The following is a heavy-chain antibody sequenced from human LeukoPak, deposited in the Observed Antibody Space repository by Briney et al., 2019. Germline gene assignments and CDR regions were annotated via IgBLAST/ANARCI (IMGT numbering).Heavy chain of an antibody. V-gene: IGHV1-69*04. CDR1: GGTFSSYA. D-gene: IGHD2-2*02. J-gene: IGHJ6*02. CDR3: ARADIVVVPAAIKAGGDYYYYGMDV. CDR2: IIPIFGIA. Sequence: EASVKVSCKASGGTFSSYAISWVRQAPGQGLEWMGRIIPIFGIANYAQKFQGRVTIIADKSTSTAYMELSSLRSEDTAVYYCARADIVVVPAAIKAGGDYYYYGMDVWGQGTTVTVSS.